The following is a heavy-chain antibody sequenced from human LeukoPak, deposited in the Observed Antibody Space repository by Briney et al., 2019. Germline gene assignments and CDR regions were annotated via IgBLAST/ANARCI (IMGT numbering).Heavy chain of an antibody. CDR2: ISWNSGSI. D-gene: IGHD1-1*01. CDR3: AKDIGSNWSGDGYNWFDP. V-gene: IGHV3-9*01. Sequence: GRSLRLSCAASGFTFDDYAMHWVRQAPGKGLEWVSGISWNSGSIGYADSVKGRFTISRDNAKNSLYLQMNSLRAEDTALYYCAKDIGSNWSGDGYNWFDPWGQGTLVTVSS. CDR1: GFTFDDYA. J-gene: IGHJ5*02.